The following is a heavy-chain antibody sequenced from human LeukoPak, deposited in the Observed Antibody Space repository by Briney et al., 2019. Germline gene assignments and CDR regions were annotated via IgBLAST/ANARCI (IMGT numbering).Heavy chain of an antibody. V-gene: IGHV3-30-3*01. CDR1: GFMFSSYW. J-gene: IGHJ4*02. D-gene: IGHD6-13*01. Sequence: GGSLRLSCAASGFMFSSYWMSWVRQAPGKGLEWVAVISYDGSNKYYADSVKGRFTISRDNSKNTLYLQMNSLRAEDTAVYYCARDGSSSWSYYFDYWGQGTLVTVSS. CDR2: ISYDGSNK. CDR3: ARDGSSSWSYYFDY.